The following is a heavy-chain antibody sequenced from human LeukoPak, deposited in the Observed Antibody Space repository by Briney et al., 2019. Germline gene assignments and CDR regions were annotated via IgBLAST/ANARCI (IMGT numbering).Heavy chain of an antibody. CDR3: ARYSTSSHFFDY. CDR1: GGSISSYY. Sequence: SETLSLTCSVSGGSISSYYWSWIQQPPGKGLEWIGYIHYSGSTNYNPSLKSRVTISVDTSKNQFSLKLSSVTAADTAIYFCARYSTSSHFFDYWGQGTLVTVSS. CDR2: IHYSGST. J-gene: IGHJ4*02. D-gene: IGHD6-6*01. V-gene: IGHV4-59*01.